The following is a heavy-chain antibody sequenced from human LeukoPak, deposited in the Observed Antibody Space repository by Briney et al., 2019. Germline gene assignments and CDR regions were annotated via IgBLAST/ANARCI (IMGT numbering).Heavy chain of an antibody. V-gene: IGHV4-4*07. J-gene: IGHJ3*02. Sequence: SETLSLTCTVSGGSISNYYWSWIRQPAGKGLEWIGRMYSRGSTNYNPSLKSRVTMSVDTSKTQFSLNLRSVTAADTAVYYCARGRYCSADICSGGDAFDIWGQGTMVFVSS. CDR2: MYSRGST. CDR1: GGSISNYY. CDR3: ARGRYCSADICSGGDAFDI. D-gene: IGHD2-15*01.